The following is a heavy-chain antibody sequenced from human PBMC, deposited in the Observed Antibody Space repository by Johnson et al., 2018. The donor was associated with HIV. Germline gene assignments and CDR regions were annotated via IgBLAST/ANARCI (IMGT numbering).Heavy chain of an antibody. CDR2: ISYDGSNK. CDR1: GFTFSSYG. V-gene: IGHV3-30*18. J-gene: IGHJ3*02. Sequence: QVQLVESGGGVVQPGRSLRLSCAASGFTFSSYGMHWVRQAPGKGLEWVAVISYDGSNKYYADSVKGRFTISRDNSKNTLYLQMISLRGEDTAVYYCAKDVELHGAFDIWEQGTMVTVSS. CDR3: AKDVELHGAFDI. D-gene: IGHD1-26*01.